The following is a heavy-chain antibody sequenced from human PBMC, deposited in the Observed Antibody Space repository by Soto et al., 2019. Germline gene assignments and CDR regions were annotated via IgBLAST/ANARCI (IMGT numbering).Heavy chain of an antibody. D-gene: IGHD6-13*01. CDR3: ARENSKGPTRGSSWYSNYYYGMDV. CDR1: GGSFSGYY. V-gene: IGHV4-34*01. Sequence: LSLTCAVYGGSFSGYYWSWIRQPPGKGLEWIGEINHSGSTNYNPSLKSRVTISVDTSKNQFSLKLSSVTAADTAVYYCARENSKGPTRGSSWYSNYYYGMDVWGQGT. J-gene: IGHJ6*02. CDR2: INHSGST.